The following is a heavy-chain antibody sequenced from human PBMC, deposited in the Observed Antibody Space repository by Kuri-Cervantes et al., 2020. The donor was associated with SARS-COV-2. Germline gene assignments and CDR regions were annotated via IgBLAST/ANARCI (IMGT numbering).Heavy chain of an antibody. D-gene: IGHD3-10*01. CDR3: ARDHDITMVQGVYFDY. Sequence: GESLKISCAASGFTFSSYWMSWVRQAPGKGLEWVANIKQDGSEKYYVDSVKGRFTISRDNAKNSLYLQMNCLRAEDTAVYCCARDHDITMVQGVYFDYWGQGTLVTVSS. CDR2: IKQDGSEK. J-gene: IGHJ4*02. V-gene: IGHV3-7*01. CDR1: GFTFSSYW.